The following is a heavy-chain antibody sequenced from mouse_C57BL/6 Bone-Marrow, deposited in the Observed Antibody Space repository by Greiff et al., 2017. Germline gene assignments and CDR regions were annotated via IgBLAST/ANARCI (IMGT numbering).Heavy chain of an antibody. J-gene: IGHJ3*01. Sequence: EVKVEESGGGLVQPGGSMKLSCVASGFTFSNYWMNWVRQSPEKGLEWVAQIRLKSDNYATHYAESVKGRFTISRDDSKSSVYLQMNNLRAEDTGIYYCTAYYYGSSYDAYWGQGTLVTVSA. CDR3: TAYYYGSSYDAY. CDR1: GFTFSNYW. V-gene: IGHV6-3*01. D-gene: IGHD1-1*01. CDR2: IRLKSDNYAT.